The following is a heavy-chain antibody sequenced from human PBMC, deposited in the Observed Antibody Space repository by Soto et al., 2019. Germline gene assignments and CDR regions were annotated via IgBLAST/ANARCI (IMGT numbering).Heavy chain of an antibody. D-gene: IGHD3-16*01. CDR3: ARAFAGFGAYWYFDL. CDR2: IYHSGST. V-gene: IGHV4-30-2*01. Sequence: SETLSLTCAVSGFSISGGFYSWSWIRQPPGKGLEWIGYIYHSGSTYYNPSLKSRVTISVDRSKNQFSLKLSSVTAADTAVYYCARAFAGFGAYWYFDLWGRGTLVTVSS. J-gene: IGHJ2*01. CDR1: GFSISGGFYS.